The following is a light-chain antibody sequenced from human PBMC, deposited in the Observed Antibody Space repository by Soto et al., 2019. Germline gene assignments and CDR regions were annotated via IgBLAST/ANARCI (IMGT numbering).Light chain of an antibody. Sequence: DIQMTQSPSSLSASLGDEVSLTCRASQTIMTYLNWYQLKPGKPPRLLIYAASSLQSGVPSRFSGSGSGTDFTLTISSLQPEDFATYSCQQSYNSPQTFGQGTKVDIK. CDR1: QTIMTY. CDR2: AAS. J-gene: IGKJ1*01. V-gene: IGKV1-39*01. CDR3: QQSYNSPQT.